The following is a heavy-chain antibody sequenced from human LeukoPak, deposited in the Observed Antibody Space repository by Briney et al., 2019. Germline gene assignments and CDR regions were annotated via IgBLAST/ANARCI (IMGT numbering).Heavy chain of an antibody. CDR1: GFTFSSYS. CDR3: ASWAFDI. Sequence: GGSLRLSCAASGFTFSSYSMNWVRQAPGKGLEWVSIIYSGGSTYYADSVKGRFTISRDNSKNTLYLQMNSLRAEDTAVYYCASWAFDIWGQGTMVTVSS. J-gene: IGHJ3*02. CDR2: IYSGGST. V-gene: IGHV3-53*01.